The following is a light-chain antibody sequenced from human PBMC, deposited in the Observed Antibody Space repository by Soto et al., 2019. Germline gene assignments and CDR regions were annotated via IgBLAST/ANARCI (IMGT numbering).Light chain of an antibody. CDR3: QQYGSSPLIT. J-gene: IGKJ5*01. CDR2: GAS. V-gene: IGKV3-20*01. CDR1: QSVSSN. Sequence: EIVLTQSPATLSLSPGERATLSCRASQSVSSNLAWYQQKPGQAPRLLIYGASSRATGIPDRFSGSGSGTDFTLTISRLEPEDFAVYYCQQYGSSPLITCGQGTRREIK.